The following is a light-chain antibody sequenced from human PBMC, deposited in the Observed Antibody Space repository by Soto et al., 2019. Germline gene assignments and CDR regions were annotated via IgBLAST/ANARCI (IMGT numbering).Light chain of an antibody. CDR2: RND. Sequence: QSVLTQPPSASGTSGQTVTISCSGTRSNIGTNYVYWYQQLPGTAPKLLIYRNDRRPSGVPDRCSGSKSGTSASLAISGLRSEDEADYYCSGWDDSLSGVVFGGGTQLTVL. CDR3: SGWDDSLSGVV. V-gene: IGLV1-47*01. CDR1: RSNIGTNY. J-gene: IGLJ7*01.